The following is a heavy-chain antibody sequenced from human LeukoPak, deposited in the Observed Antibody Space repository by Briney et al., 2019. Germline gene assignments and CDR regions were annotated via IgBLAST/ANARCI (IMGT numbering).Heavy chain of an antibody. CDR2: IKSKTDGGST. CDR3: ATERAVAGTAFDF. CDR1: GFTFSNAW. Sequence: PGGSLRLSCAASGFTFSNAWMNWVRQAPGKGLEWVGRIKSKTDGGSTDYAAPVKGRFTISRDDSKNTLYLQMNSLKTEDTAVYYCATERAVAGTAFDFWGQGTMVTASS. V-gene: IGHV3-15*01. D-gene: IGHD6-13*01. J-gene: IGHJ3*01.